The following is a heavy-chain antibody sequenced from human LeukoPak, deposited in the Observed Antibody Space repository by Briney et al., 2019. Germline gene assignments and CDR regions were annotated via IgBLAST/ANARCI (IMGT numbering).Heavy chain of an antibody. CDR3: ARDAPGGNSVFESGY. D-gene: IGHD2-21*02. V-gene: IGHV3-30-3*01. J-gene: IGHJ4*02. Sequence: PGGSLRLSCAASGFTFSSYAMHWVRQAPGKGLEWVAVISYDGSNKYYADSVKGRFTISRDNSKNTLYLQMNSLRAEDTAVYYCARDAPGGNSVFESGYWGQGTLVTVSS. CDR2: ISYDGSNK. CDR1: GFTFSSYA.